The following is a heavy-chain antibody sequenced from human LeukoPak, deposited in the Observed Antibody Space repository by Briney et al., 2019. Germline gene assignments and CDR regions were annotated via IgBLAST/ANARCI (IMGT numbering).Heavy chain of an antibody. Sequence: GGSLRLSCTASGFTFGDYLMSWFRQAPGKGLEWIGFISGGTTEYAASVKGRFTISRDDSTSIAYLQINSLTTEDTAVYYCSRGSGWLSVYWGQGTLVTVSS. CDR1: GFTFGDYL. CDR2: ISGGTT. V-gene: IGHV3-49*03. D-gene: IGHD6-19*01. J-gene: IGHJ4*02. CDR3: SRGSGWLSVY.